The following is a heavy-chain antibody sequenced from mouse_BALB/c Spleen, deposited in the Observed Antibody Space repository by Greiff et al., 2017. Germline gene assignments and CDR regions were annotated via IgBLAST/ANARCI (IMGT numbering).Heavy chain of an antibody. CDR2: INSNGGST. D-gene: IGHD2-2*01. CDR3: ARDRGGYDAWFAY. Sequence: EVQRVESGGGLVQPGGSLKLSCAASGFTFSSYGMSWVRQTPDKRLELVATINSNGGSTYYPDSVKGRFTISRDNAKNTLYLQMSSLKSEDTAMYYCARDRGGYDAWFAYWGQGTLVTVSA. V-gene: IGHV5-6-3*01. CDR1: GFTFSSYG. J-gene: IGHJ3*01.